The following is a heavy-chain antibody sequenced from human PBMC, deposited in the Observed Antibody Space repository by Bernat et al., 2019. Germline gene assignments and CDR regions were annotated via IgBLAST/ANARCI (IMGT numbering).Heavy chain of an antibody. CDR3: ARESGRGYYYYGMDV. Sequence: EVQLVESGGGLVKPGGSLRLSCAASGFTFSSYSMNWVRQAPGKGLEWVSSISSSSSYIYYADSVKGRFTISRDNAKNSRYLQMNSLRAEDTAVYYCARESGRGYYYYGMDVWGQGTTVTVSS. CDR2: ISSSSSYI. V-gene: IGHV3-21*01. CDR1: GFTFSSYS. J-gene: IGHJ6*02. D-gene: IGHD2-15*01.